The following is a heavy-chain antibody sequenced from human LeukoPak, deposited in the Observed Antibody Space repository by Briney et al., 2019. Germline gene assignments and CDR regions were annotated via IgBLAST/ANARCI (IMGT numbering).Heavy chain of an antibody. J-gene: IGHJ1*01. CDR3: ARGGGWFGELRGYFQH. V-gene: IGHV4-34*01. Sequence: SETLSLTCAVYGGSFSGYYWSWIRQPPGKGLEWIGEINHSGSTNYNPSLKSRVTISVDTSKNQFSLTLSSVTAADTAVYYCARGGGWFGELRGYFQHWGQGTLVTVSS. CDR2: INHSGST. CDR1: GGSFSGYY. D-gene: IGHD3-10*01.